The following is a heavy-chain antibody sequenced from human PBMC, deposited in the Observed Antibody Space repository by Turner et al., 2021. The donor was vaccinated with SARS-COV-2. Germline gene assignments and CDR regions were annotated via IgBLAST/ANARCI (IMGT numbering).Heavy chain of an antibody. Sequence: QVQLVESGGGVVQPGRSLRLSCAASGFTFSSYGMHWVRQAPGKGLEWVAVIWDDGSNKYHADSVKGRFTISRDNSKNTLYLQMNSLRAEDTAVYYCARDGGYSGYAYFDYWGQGTLVTVSS. CDR1: GFTFSSYG. V-gene: IGHV3-33*01. CDR3: ARDGGYSGYAYFDY. D-gene: IGHD5-12*01. J-gene: IGHJ4*02. CDR2: IWDDGSNK.